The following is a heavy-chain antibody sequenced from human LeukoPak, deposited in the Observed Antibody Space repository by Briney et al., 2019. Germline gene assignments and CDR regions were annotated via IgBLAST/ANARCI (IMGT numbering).Heavy chain of an antibody. CDR3: ARVPYCSGGSCYSSIDY. D-gene: IGHD2-15*01. Sequence: ASVKVSCKASGYTFTSYGISWVRQAPGQGPEWMGWISAYNGNTNYAQKLQGRVTMTTDTSTSTAYMELRSLRSDDTAVYYCARVPYCSGGSCYSSIDYWGQGTLVTVSS. V-gene: IGHV1-18*01. CDR1: GYTFTSYG. J-gene: IGHJ4*02. CDR2: ISAYNGNT.